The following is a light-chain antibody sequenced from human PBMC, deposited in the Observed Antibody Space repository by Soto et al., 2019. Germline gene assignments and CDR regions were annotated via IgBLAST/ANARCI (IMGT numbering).Light chain of an antibody. CDR3: MPATHWQIT. CDR1: QSLAYSDGIAY. CDR2: KVS. V-gene: IGKV2-30*01. J-gene: IGKJ5*01. Sequence: DVVMTQSPLSLPVTLGQPASISCRSNQSLAYSDGIAYFSWFQQRPGRSPRRLIYKVSNRDSGVPARFSGSGSGTDFALKISRVEDDDVGVYYCMPATHWQITLGQGTRLEIK.